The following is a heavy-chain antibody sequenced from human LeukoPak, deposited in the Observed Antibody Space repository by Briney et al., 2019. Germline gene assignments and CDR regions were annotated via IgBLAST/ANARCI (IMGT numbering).Heavy chain of an antibody. V-gene: IGHV4-39*01. D-gene: IGHD2/OR15-2a*01. Sequence: SETLSLTCTVSGGSTSSSNYYWGRIRQPPGKGLEWIGSIYYSGSTYYNPSLKSRGTISVYTSKNQFSLKLTSVTATDTAVYYCARPSAIYAPVSHFDYWGQGTLVTVSS. CDR1: GGSTSSSNYY. CDR3: ARPSAIYAPVSHFDY. CDR2: IYYSGST. J-gene: IGHJ4*02.